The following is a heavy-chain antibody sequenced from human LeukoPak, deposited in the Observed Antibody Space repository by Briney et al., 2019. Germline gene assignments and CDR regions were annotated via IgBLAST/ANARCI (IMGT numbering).Heavy chain of an antibody. CDR1: GFTFSNYA. Sequence: QSGGSLRLSCAAAGFTFSNYAMSWVRQAPGKGLEWVSGISGGGDSTYYADSVRGRFTISRDNSRNTLYMQMNSLRAEDTAVYYCAKEGGYWGQGTLVTVSS. CDR3: AKEGGY. V-gene: IGHV3-23*01. J-gene: IGHJ4*02. CDR2: ISGGGDST.